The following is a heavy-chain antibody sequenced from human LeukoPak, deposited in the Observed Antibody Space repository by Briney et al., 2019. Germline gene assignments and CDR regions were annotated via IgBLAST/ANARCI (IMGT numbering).Heavy chain of an antibody. CDR1: GFPFEDYG. D-gene: IGHD5-12*01. CDR3: ARAPIAPYSGDDFVNWYFDV. V-gene: IGHV3-20*01. Sequence: GGPLSLPCALSGFPFEDYGMRGAAAAREGTGVGVACFYWYGYSARYRVSVQGRVTFSRDHGKNFLYLQINSLRAEDTAFYHCARAPIAPYSGDDFVNWYFDVWGRGTLVTVSS. J-gene: IGHJ2*01. CDR2: FYWYGYSA.